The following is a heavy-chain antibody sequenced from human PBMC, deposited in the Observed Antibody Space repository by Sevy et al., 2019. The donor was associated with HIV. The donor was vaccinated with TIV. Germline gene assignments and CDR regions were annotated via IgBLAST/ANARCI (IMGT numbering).Heavy chain of an antibody. D-gene: IGHD1-26*01. V-gene: IGHV4-59*01. J-gene: IGHJ5*02. Sequence: SETLSLTCTVSGGSIISYWSWIRQPPGKGLEWIGYIYYSGATNYNPSLKSRVTISLDTSKNQFSLNLSSVTAADTAVYYCAGDSGAPQNWFDPWGQGTLVTVSS. CDR3: AGDSGAPQNWFDP. CDR2: IYYSGAT. CDR1: GGSIISY.